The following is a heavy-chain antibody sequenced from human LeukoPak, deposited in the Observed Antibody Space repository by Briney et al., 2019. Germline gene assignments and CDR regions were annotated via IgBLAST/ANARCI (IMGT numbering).Heavy chain of an antibody. D-gene: IGHD7-27*01. CDR2: INPNSGGT. CDR1: GYTFTSYD. V-gene: IGHV1-2*02. J-gene: IGHJ4*02. Sequence: ASVKVSCKASGYTFTSYDINWVRQAPGQGLEWMGWINPNSGGTNYAQKFQGRVTMTRDTSISTAYMELSRLRSDDTAVYYCARENWGSVDYWGQGTLVTVSS. CDR3: ARENWGSVDY.